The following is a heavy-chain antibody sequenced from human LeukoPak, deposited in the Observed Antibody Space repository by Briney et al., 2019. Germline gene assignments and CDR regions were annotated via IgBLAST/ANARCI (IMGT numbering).Heavy chain of an antibody. CDR3: ARHFPSGDYPLDY. D-gene: IGHD7-27*01. J-gene: IGHJ4*02. CDR2: IYYSGST. V-gene: IGHV4-61*05. CDR1: GGSISSSTYY. Sequence: PSETLSLTCTVSGGSISSSTYYWSWIRQPPGKGLEWIGYIYYSGSTNYNPSLKSRVTISVDTSRNQFSLKLSSVTAADTAVYYCARHFPSGDYPLDYWGQGTLVTVSS.